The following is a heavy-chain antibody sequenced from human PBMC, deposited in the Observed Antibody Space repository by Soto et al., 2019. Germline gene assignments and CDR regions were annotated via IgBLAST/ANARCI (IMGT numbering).Heavy chain of an antibody. V-gene: IGHV1-18*04. Sequence: QVQLVESGAEVKKPGASVKVSCKASGYTFTNYGISWVRQAPGQGLEWMGWISGYNGNTKYAQKFQGRVTMTTDTTTNTAYMDLRSLRSDDTAVYYCARHREYYYDSSGNYYYHYGMDVWGQGTTVTVS. D-gene: IGHD3-22*01. CDR1: GYTFTNYG. CDR3: ARHREYYYDSSGNYYYHYGMDV. J-gene: IGHJ6*02. CDR2: ISGYNGNT.